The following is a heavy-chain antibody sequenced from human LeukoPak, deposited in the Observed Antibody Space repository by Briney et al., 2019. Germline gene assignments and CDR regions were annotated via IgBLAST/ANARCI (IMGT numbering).Heavy chain of an antibody. J-gene: IGHJ4*02. CDR2: IYYSGST. CDR1: GGSISSYY. CDR3: ARDSSLGY. V-gene: IGHV4-59*01. Sequence: SETLSLTCTVSGGSISSYYWSWIRQPPGKGLEWIGYIYYSGSTNYNPSLKSRVTISVDTSKNQFSLKLSSVTAADTAVYYCARDSSLGYWGQGTLVTVAS.